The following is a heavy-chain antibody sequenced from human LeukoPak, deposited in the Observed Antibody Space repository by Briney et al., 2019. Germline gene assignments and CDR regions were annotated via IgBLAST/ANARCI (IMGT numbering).Heavy chain of an antibody. CDR3: ARHDTSGFYYFDS. J-gene: IGHJ4*02. CDR1: GGSVRGSY. CDR2: IYSSGGT. D-gene: IGHD2/OR15-2a*01. V-gene: IGHV4-4*09. Sequence: SETLSLTCTVSGGSVRGSYWSWIRQPPGKGLEYIYSSGGTDYNPSLKSRVTISVDTSKNQFSLKLGSVTAADTAVYYCARHDTSGFYYFDSWGQGILVTVSS.